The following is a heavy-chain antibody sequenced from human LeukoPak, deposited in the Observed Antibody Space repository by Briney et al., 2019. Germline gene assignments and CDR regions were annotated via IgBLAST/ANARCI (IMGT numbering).Heavy chain of an antibody. J-gene: IGHJ4*02. Sequence: GGSLRLSCAASGFTFSSYSMKWVRQAPGKGLEWVASISTSISYIYYADSVKGRFTISRDNAKNSLYLQMNSLRAEDTAVYYCARDLWYSGYDPPYWGQGTLVTVSS. CDR1: GFTFSSYS. V-gene: IGHV3-21*01. D-gene: IGHD5-12*01. CDR2: ISTSISYI. CDR3: ARDLWYSGYDPPY.